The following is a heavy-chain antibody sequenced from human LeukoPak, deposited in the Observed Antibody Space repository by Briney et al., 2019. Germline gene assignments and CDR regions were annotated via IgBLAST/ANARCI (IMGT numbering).Heavy chain of an antibody. CDR2: IIPIFGTA. D-gene: IGHD6-13*01. CDR3: AFARPGTAAAGTWFDP. CDR1: GGTFSSYA. Sequence: ASVKVSCKASGGTFSSYAISWVRQAPGQGLEWMGGIIPIFGTANYAQKFQGRVTITADESTSTAYMELSSLRSEDTAVYYCAFARPGTAAAGTWFDPWGQGTLVTVSS. V-gene: IGHV1-69*13. J-gene: IGHJ5*02.